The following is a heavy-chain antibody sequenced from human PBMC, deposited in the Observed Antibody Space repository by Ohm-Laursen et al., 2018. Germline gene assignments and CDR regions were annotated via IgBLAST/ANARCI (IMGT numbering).Heavy chain of an antibody. D-gene: IGHD3-22*01. J-gene: IGHJ4*02. CDR1: SGSISSYY. V-gene: IGHV4-59*08. Sequence: GTLSLTCLVSSGSISSYYWTWIRQPPGRGLEWIGSIYHSGNTYYNPSLKSRVTVSVDTSMNQFSLKLSSVTAADTAVYYCASRSGSSGYYSFDHWGQGTLVTVSS. CDR2: IYHSGNT. CDR3: ASRSGSSGYYSFDH.